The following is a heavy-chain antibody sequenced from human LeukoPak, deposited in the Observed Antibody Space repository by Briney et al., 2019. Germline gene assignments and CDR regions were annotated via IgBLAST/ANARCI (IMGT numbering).Heavy chain of an antibody. Sequence: ASVKVSCKAPGYTFTSYGISWVRQAPGQGLEWMGWISAYNGNTNYAQKLQGRVTMTTDTSTSTAYMELRSLRSDGTAVYYCVAVSGSYYYFDYWGQGTLVTVSS. J-gene: IGHJ4*02. CDR2: ISAYNGNT. CDR3: VAVSGSYYYFDY. D-gene: IGHD1-26*01. V-gene: IGHV1-18*01. CDR1: GYTFTSYG.